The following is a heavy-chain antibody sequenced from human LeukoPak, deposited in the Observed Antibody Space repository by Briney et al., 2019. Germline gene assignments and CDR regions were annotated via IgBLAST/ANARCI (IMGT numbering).Heavy chain of an antibody. D-gene: IGHD4-17*01. J-gene: IGHJ4*02. V-gene: IGHV1-2*06. CDR3: ARDLELRGPIDY. CDR2: INPNSGGT. Sequence: ASVKVSCKASGYTFTGYYMHWVRQAPGQGLEWMGRINPNSGGTNYAQKFQGRVTMTRDTSISTAYMELSRLRSDDTAVYYCARDLELRGPIDYWGQGTLVTVPS. CDR1: GYTFTGYY.